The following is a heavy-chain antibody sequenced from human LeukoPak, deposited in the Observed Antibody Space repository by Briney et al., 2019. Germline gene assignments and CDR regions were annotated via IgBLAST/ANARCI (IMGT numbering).Heavy chain of an antibody. CDR1: GFSFTSYW. D-gene: IGHD3-22*01. V-gene: IGHV5-51*01. J-gene: IGHJ3*02. CDR2: ICPGDSDT. CDR3: ARQPYDSSGYYRGTFDI. Sequence: GESLKISCKGSGFSFTSYWIGWVRPMPGKGLEWMGIICPGDSDTRYTPSFQGQVTISADKSISTAYLQWSSLKASDTAIYYCARQPYDSSGYYRGTFDIWGQGTVVTASS.